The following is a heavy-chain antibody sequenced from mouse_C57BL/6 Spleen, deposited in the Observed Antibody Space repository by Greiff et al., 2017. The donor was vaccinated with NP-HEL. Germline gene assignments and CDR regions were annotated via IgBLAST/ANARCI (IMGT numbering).Heavy chain of an antibody. Sequence: VQLQQSGAELMKPGASVKLSCKATGYTFTGYWIEWVKQRPGHGLEWIGEILPGSGSTNYNEKFKGKATFTADTSSNTAYMQLSSLTTEDSAIDDCARGDYYGSSWGYAMDYWGQGTSVTVSS. D-gene: IGHD1-1*01. V-gene: IGHV1-9*01. CDR2: ILPGSGST. CDR1: GYTFTGYW. CDR3: ARGDYYGSSWGYAMDY. J-gene: IGHJ4*01.